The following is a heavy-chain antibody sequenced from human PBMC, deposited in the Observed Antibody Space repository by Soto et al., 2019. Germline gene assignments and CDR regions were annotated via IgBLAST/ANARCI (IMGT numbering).Heavy chain of an antibody. D-gene: IGHD2-2*01. V-gene: IGHV3-49*04. CDR3: NRGNSTYGMDV. Sequence: GGSXRLSCAWAGCTCFDYSIGLVRRAPGKGLEWVGFIRSKAYGGTTEWAASVRVRFTFSRDDSKRIAYLQMNRMKTEDKGVYWSNRGNSTYGMDVWGQGPTVNV. CDR2: IRSKAYGGTT. CDR1: GCTCFDYS. J-gene: IGHJ6*02.